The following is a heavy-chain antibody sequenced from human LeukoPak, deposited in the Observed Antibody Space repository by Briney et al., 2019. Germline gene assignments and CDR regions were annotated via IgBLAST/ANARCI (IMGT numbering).Heavy chain of an antibody. CDR1: GYTFTSYD. J-gene: IGHJ4*02. CDR2: MNPNSGNT. Sequence: ASVKVSCKASGYTFTSYDINWVRQATGQGLEWMGWMNPNSGNTGYAQKFQGRVTMTRNTSISTAYMELSSLRSEGTAVYYCARLPYYDILTDDYWGQGTLVTVSS. CDR3: ARLPYYDILTDDY. D-gene: IGHD3-9*01. V-gene: IGHV1-8*01.